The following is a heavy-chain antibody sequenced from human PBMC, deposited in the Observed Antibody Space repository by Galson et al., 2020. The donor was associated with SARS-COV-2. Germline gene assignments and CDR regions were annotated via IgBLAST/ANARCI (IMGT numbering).Heavy chain of an antibody. J-gene: IGHJ4*02. V-gene: IGHV3-11*03. D-gene: IGHD2-21*02. CDR2: ISPSSSDI. CDR1: GFTFSDYY. CDR3: AKTARVYDY. Sequence: GGSLRLSCAASGFTFSDYYMSWLRQAPGERLEWLSYISPSSSDIKYADSVKGRFTISRDNAKDSLYLQMSSLRVEDTAVYYCAKTARVYDYWGQGALVTVSS.